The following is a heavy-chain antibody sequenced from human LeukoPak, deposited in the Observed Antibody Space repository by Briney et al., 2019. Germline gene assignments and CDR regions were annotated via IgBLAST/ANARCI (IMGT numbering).Heavy chain of an antibody. CDR2: IIPILGIA. CDR1: GGTFSSYA. Sequence: SVKVSCKASGGTFSSYAISWVRQAPGQGLEWMGRIIPILGIANYAQKFQGRVTITADKSTSTAYMELSSLRSEDTAVYYCARTRPTAYCGGDCYSSGMDVWGQGTTVTVSS. CDR3: ARTRPTAYCGGDCYSSGMDV. J-gene: IGHJ6*02. D-gene: IGHD2-21*02. V-gene: IGHV1-69*04.